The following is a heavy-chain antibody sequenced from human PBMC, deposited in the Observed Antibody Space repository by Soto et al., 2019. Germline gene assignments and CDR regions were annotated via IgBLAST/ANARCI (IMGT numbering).Heavy chain of an antibody. CDR2: ISGGGTTI. CDR1: GFTFSSYS. V-gene: IGHV3-48*01. D-gene: IGHD2-2*01. J-gene: IGHJ6*03. CDR3: TRTAYMDV. Sequence: EVRLVESGGGLVQPGGSLRLSCAASGFTFSSYSMNWVRQAPGKGLEWVSYISGGGTTIYYADSVKGRFTISRDNAKNSLYLQMDSLRAEDTAVYYTTRTAYMDVWGAGTTVTVSS.